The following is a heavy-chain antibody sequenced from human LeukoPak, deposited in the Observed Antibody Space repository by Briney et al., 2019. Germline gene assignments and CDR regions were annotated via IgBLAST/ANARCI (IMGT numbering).Heavy chain of an antibody. CDR1: GGSISSYY. V-gene: IGHV4-59*08. CDR2: IYYSGST. CDR3: ARQRDWFDP. Sequence: PSETLSLTCTVSGGSISSYYWSWIRQPPGKGLEWIGYIYYSGSTNYNPSLKSRVTISVDTSKNQFSLKLSSVTAADTAVYHCARQRDWFDPWGQGTLVTVSS. J-gene: IGHJ5*02.